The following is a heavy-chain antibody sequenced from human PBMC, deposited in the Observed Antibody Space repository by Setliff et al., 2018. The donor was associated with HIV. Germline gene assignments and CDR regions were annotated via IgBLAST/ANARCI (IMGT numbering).Heavy chain of an antibody. CDR2: INHSGST. CDR1: GGSFSSYY. J-gene: IGHJ6*03. V-gene: IGHV4-34*01. D-gene: IGHD6-19*01. Sequence: SETLSLTCAVYGGSFSSYYWSWIRQPPGKGLEWIGEINHSGSTNYNPSLKSRVTISVDTSKKQFSLKRRSVTAADTAVYYCARVPGYSSGSGYMDVWGKGTTVTVSS. CDR3: ARVPGYSSGSGYMDV.